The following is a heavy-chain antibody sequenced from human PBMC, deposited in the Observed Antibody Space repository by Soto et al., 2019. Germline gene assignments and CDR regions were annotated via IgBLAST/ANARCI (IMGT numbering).Heavy chain of an antibody. D-gene: IGHD6-19*01. CDR3: AKTAEAVAGTVYGY. J-gene: IGHJ4*02. CDR1: GFTFSTYA. V-gene: IGHV3-23*01. CDR2: IGGSGGT. Sequence: FLRLSCAASGFTFSTYAMGWVRQAPGKGLEWVSGIGGSGGTYYADSVKGRFTISRDNSKNTLFLQMTSLRAEDTAVYYCAKTAEAVAGTVYGYWGQGTLVTVSS.